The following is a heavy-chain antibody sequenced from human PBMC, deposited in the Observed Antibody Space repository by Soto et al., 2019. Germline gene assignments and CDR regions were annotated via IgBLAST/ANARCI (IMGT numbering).Heavy chain of an antibody. J-gene: IGHJ6*03. CDR1: GGSFSGYY. CDR2: INHSGST. Sequence: SETLSLTCAVYGGSFSGYYWSWIRQPPGKGLEWIGEINHSGSTNYNPSLKSRVTISVDTSKNQFSLKLSSVTAADTAVYYCARTRGYSYGYRVYYYYMDVWGKGTTVTVSS. V-gene: IGHV4-34*01. D-gene: IGHD5-18*01. CDR3: ARTRGYSYGYRVYYYYMDV.